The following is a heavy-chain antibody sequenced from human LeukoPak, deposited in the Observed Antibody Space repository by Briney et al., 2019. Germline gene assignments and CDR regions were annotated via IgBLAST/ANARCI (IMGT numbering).Heavy chain of an antibody. CDR2: ITPDSGT. D-gene: IGHD5-18*01. CDR3: ARDWVTYGYPEY. J-gene: IGHJ4*02. Sequence: ASVKVSCKASGYTFTAYYMHWVRQAPGQGLEWMGWITPDSGTDYAQKILGRVTLTWDTSINTAYMEVTSLTYDDTAVYCCARDWVTYGYPEYWGQGTLVTVSS. V-gene: IGHV1-2*02. CDR1: GYTFTAYY.